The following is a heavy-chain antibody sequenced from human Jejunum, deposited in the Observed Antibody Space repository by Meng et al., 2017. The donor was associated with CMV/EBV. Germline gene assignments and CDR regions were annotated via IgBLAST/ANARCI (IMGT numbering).Heavy chain of an antibody. CDR3: AKLGIAAAGTVDY. CDR1: GFTFRSYA. J-gene: IGHJ4*02. V-gene: IGHV3-23*01. Sequence: SGFTFRSYAMSWVRQAPGKGLEWVSAISGSGGSTYYADSVKGRFTISRDNSKNTLYLQMNSLRAEDTAVYYCAKLGIAAAGTVDYWGQGTLVTVSS. D-gene: IGHD6-13*01. CDR2: ISGSGGST.